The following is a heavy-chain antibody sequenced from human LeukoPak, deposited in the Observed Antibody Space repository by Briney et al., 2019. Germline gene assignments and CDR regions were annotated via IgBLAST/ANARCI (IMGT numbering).Heavy chain of an antibody. D-gene: IGHD6-19*01. V-gene: IGHV3-23*01. CDR3: AKGEGDGIAVALDY. Sequence: PGGSLRLSCAASGFTFSSYAMSWVRQAPGKGLEWVSAISGSGGSTYYADSVKGRFTISRDNSKNTLYLQMNSLRAEDTAVYYCAKGEGDGIAVALDYWGQGTLVTVSS. J-gene: IGHJ4*02. CDR2: ISGSGGST. CDR1: GFTFSSYA.